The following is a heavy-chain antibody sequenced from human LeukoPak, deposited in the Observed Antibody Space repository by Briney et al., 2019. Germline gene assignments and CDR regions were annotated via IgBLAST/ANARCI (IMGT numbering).Heavy chain of an antibody. CDR1: GFTFSNYW. CDR2: IKEDGSEK. CDR3: ARDGVVNFWVSYGTYNYYYHMDV. J-gene: IGHJ6*04. D-gene: IGHD3-16*01. V-gene: IGHV3-7*01. Sequence: GGSLRLSCAASGFTFSNYWMSWVRQAPGKGLERVANIKEDGSEKDYVDSVKGRFTISRDNAQSSLYLQMDSLRAEDTAVYYCARDGVVNFWVSYGTYNYYYHMDVWGKGTTVTVSS.